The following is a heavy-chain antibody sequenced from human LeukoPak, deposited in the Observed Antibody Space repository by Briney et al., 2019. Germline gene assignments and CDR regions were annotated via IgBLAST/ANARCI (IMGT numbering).Heavy chain of an antibody. V-gene: IGHV1-69*05. CDR3: ARDDSSGYPSRGFDI. D-gene: IGHD3-22*01. J-gene: IGHJ3*02. CDR2: IIPIFGTA. Sequence: GSSVKVSCKASGGTFSSYAISWVRQAPGQGLEWMGGIIPIFGTANYAQKFQGRVTITTDESTSTAYMELSSLRSEDTAVYYCARDDSSGYPSRGFDIWGQGTMVTVSS. CDR1: GGTFSSYA.